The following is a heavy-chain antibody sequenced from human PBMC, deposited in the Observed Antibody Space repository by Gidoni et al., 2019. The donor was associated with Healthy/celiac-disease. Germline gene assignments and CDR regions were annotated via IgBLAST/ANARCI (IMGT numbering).Heavy chain of an antibody. Sequence: EVQLVESGGGLVQPGGYLRLSCAASGFTFSSYWMSWVRQAPGKGLECVANIKQDGSEKYYVDSVKGRFTISRDNAKNSLYLQMNSLRAEDTAVYYCARDSFYYDSSGYDYWGQGTLVTVSS. CDR1: GFTFSSYW. CDR2: IKQDGSEK. J-gene: IGHJ4*02. CDR3: ARDSFYYDSSGYDY. D-gene: IGHD3-22*01. V-gene: IGHV3-7*03.